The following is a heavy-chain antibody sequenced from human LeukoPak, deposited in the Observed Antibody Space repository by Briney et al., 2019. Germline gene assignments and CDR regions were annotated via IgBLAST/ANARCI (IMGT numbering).Heavy chain of an antibody. D-gene: IGHD3-10*01. CDR2: TKPDEREK. Sequence: SGGSLRLSCVGSGFSFSNYWMGWIRQAPGKGLGWVANTKPDEREKYYVDSVKGRITISRDNAKNSLYLQMNSLRVDDTAVYYCTRDGEGASHYWGQGTLVTASS. J-gene: IGHJ4*02. CDR3: TRDGEGASHY. V-gene: IGHV3-7*03. CDR1: GFSFSNYW.